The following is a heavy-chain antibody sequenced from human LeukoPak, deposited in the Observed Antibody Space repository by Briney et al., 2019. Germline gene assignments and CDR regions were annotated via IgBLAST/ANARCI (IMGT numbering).Heavy chain of an antibody. CDR2: IYYSGST. Sequence: SETLSLTCTVSGGSINSYYWSWIRQPPGKGLEWIGYIYYSGSTNYNPSLKSRVTISVDTSKNQFSLKLSSVTAADTAVYYCARVNRITMIVHWGQGTLVTVSS. CDR1: GGSINSYY. D-gene: IGHD3-22*01. CDR3: ARVNRITMIVH. J-gene: IGHJ4*02. V-gene: IGHV4-59*08.